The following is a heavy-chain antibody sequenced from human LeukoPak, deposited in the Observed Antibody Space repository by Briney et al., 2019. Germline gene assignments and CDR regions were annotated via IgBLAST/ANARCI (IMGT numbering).Heavy chain of an antibody. D-gene: IGHD3-22*01. V-gene: IGHV3-21*01. CDR1: GFTFSSYA. Sequence: KPGRSLRLSCAASGFTFSSYAMHWVRQAPGKGLEWVSSISSSSSYIYYADSVKGRFTISRDNAKNSLYLQMNSLRAEDTAVYYCARDRPADYYDSSGPSDYWGQGTLVTVSS. CDR2: ISSSSSYI. J-gene: IGHJ4*02. CDR3: ARDRPADYYDSSGPSDY.